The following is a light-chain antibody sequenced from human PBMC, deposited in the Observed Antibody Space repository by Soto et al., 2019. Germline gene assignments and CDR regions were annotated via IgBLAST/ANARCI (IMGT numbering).Light chain of an antibody. CDR1: QTVTSS. Sequence: EIVLTQSPATLSLSPGDTATLSCRASQTVTSSLAWFQQRPGQAPRLLIYDASSRAFGIPDRFSGSGSGTDFTLTISRLEPEDFAVYYCQQYGNSPITFGQGTRLEIK. CDR2: DAS. CDR3: QQYGNSPIT. J-gene: IGKJ5*01. V-gene: IGKV3-20*01.